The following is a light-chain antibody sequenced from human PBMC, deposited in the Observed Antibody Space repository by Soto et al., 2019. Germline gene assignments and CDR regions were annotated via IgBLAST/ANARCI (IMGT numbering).Light chain of an antibody. J-gene: IGLJ1*01. CDR1: SFNVGGHA. CDR3: AAWDDNLSGYV. Sequence: QTVVTQPPSVSGTPGQRVTISCSGSSFNVGGHAVNWYQQLPGTAPKLVIYSDDQRPSGVPDRFSGSKSGTSASLAISGLQSDDEADYYCAAWDDNLSGYVFGAGTKLTVL. CDR2: SDD. V-gene: IGLV1-44*01.